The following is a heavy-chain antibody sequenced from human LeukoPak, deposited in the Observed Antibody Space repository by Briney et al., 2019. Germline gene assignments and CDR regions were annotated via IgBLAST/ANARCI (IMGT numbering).Heavy chain of an antibody. CDR3: ANVGYCSGGSCYS. V-gene: IGHV4-4*09. Sequence: SETLSLTCTVSGGSISSYYWSWIRQPPGKGLEWIGYIYTSGSTNYNPSLKSRVTISVDTSKNQFSLKLSSVTAADTAVYYCANVGYCSGGSCYSWGQGTLVTVSS. CDR2: IYTSGST. J-gene: IGHJ4*02. D-gene: IGHD2-15*01. CDR1: GGSISSYY.